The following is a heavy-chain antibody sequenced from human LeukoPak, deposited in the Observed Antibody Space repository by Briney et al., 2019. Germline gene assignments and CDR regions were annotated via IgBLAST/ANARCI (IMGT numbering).Heavy chain of an antibody. D-gene: IGHD4-17*01. CDR3: AREIRRHDAFDI. J-gene: IGHJ3*02. CDR2: ISSSSSTI. Sequence: PGGSLRLSCAASGFTFSSYSMNWVRQAPGKGLEWVSYISSSSSTIYYADSVKGRFTISRDNSKNTLYLQMNSLRAEDTAVYYCAREIRRHDAFDIWGQGTMVTVSS. CDR1: GFTFSSYS. V-gene: IGHV3-48*01.